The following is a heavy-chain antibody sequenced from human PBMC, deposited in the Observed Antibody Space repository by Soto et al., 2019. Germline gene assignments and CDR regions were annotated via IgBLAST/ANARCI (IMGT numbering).Heavy chain of an antibody. V-gene: IGHV3-13*01. CDR2: IGTAGDT. CDR3: AREVRGQYSSNQSYYYYYGLDV. J-gene: IGHJ6*02. Sequence: PGGSMRLSCAASGFTFSSYDMHWVRQATGKGLEWVSAIGTAGDTYYPGSVKGRFTISRENAKNSLYLQMNSLRAEDTAVYYCAREVRGQYSSNQSYYYYYGLDVWGQGTTVIVSS. D-gene: IGHD6-13*01. CDR1: GFTFSSYD.